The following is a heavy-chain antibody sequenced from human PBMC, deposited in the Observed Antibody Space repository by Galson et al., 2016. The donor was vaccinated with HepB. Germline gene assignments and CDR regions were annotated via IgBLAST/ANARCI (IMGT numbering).Heavy chain of an antibody. CDR1: SDSINSKNW. CDR2: TSHSGNT. V-gene: IGHV4-4*02. CDR3: ASNRGGGSYFHS. Sequence: SETLSLTCAVSSDSINSKNWWSWVRQPPGQGLEWIGETSHSGNTHYSPSLKSRVTISLDKSKNQFSLNLKYMTAADTAVYYCASNRGGGSYFHSWGQGILVTVSS. J-gene: IGHJ4*02. D-gene: IGHD3-16*01.